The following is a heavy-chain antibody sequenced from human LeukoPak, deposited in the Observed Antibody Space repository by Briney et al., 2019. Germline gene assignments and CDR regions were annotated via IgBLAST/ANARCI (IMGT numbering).Heavy chain of an antibody. V-gene: IGHV4-59*08. D-gene: IGHD5-12*01. Sequence: SETLSLTCAVSGGSISGYSWVWIRQPPGKGLEWIGYIYYTGSTNYNPSLKSRVTISIDTSKNQFSLTLNSVTAADTGVYYCARHKYSGYERVFDYWGQGTLVTVSS. J-gene: IGHJ4*02. CDR1: GGSISGYS. CDR3: ARHKYSGYERVFDY. CDR2: IYYTGST.